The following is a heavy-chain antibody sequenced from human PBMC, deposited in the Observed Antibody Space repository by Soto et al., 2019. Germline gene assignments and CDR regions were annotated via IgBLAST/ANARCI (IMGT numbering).Heavy chain of an antibody. Sequence: QVQLVQSGAEVRKPGASVKLSCQTSGYPFTSYHMHWVRQAPGQGLEWMGVINPSEGRTRYSQKFQDRVNMTRDTSTSTVYMELSSLRSEDTATYFCARGREYSFGYNWFDPWGQGTLLTVSS. D-gene: IGHD4-4*01. CDR2: INPSEGRT. J-gene: IGHJ5*02. V-gene: IGHV1-46*01. CDR3: ARGREYSFGYNWFDP. CDR1: GYPFTSYH.